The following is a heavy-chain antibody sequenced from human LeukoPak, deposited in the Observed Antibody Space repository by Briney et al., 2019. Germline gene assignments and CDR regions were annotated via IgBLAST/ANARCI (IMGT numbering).Heavy chain of an antibody. D-gene: IGHD3-22*01. CDR2: IYSGGST. V-gene: IGHV3-53*01. Sequence: GGSLRLSCAASGFTVSSNYMSWVRQAPGKGLEWASVIYSGGSTYYADSVKGRFTISRDNSKNTLYLQMNSLRAEDTAVYYCARGTYDSSGSIDYWGQGTLVTVSS. J-gene: IGHJ4*02. CDR1: GFTVSSNY. CDR3: ARGTYDSSGSIDY.